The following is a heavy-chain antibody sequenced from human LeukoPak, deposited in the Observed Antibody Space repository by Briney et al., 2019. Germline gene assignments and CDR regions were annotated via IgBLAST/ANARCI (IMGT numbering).Heavy chain of an antibody. CDR2: ISGRDDST. D-gene: IGHD3-9*01. J-gene: IGHJ4*02. CDR1: GFTVTNYA. V-gene: IGHV3-23*01. CDR3: AKWGDYDTLTGYYDPDY. Sequence: GGSLRLSCAASGFTVTNYAMYWVRQAPGKGLEWVSAISGRDDSTYYADSVKGRFTISRDTSKNTLFLQMNSLRAEDTAVYYCAKWGDYDTLTGYYDPDYWGQGTLVTVSS.